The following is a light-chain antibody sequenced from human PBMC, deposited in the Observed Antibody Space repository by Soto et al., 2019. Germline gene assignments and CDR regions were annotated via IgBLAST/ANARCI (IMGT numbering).Light chain of an antibody. CDR1: TGAVTSGYY. Sequence: QAVVTQEPSLTVSPGGTVTLTCASSTGAVTSGYYPNWFQQKPGQAPRPLIYSTTNKHSWTPARFSGSLLGGKAALTLSGAQPEDEAEYYCLLYYGAPQLVVFGGGTKLTVL. J-gene: IGLJ2*01. CDR2: STT. CDR3: LLYYGAPQLVV. V-gene: IGLV7-43*01.